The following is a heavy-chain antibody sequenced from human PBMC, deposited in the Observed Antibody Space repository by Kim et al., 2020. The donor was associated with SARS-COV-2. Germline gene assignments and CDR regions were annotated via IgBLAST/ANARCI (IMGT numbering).Heavy chain of an antibody. CDR2: IYYSGST. Sequence: SETLSLTCTVSGGSISSGDYYWSWIRQPPGKGLEWIGYIYYSGSTYYNPSLKSRVTISVDTSKNQFSLKLSSVTAADTAVYYCARERVVVIAIRYYYYYMDVWGKGTTVTVSS. CDR3: ARERVVVIAIRYYYYYMDV. D-gene: IGHD2-21*01. J-gene: IGHJ6*03. CDR1: GGSISSGDYY. V-gene: IGHV4-30-4*01.